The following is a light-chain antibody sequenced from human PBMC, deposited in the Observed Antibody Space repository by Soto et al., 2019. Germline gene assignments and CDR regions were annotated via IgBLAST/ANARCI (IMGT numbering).Light chain of an antibody. CDR1: QSVSTN. J-gene: IGKJ1*01. Sequence: VMTQSPATLSVSPGERAALSCRASQSVSTNLAWYQQKPGQPPRLLIYDASNRATGIPARFSVSGSGTDFTLTITSLEPEDFAVYCCQQRGNWPWTFGQGTKVDIK. V-gene: IGKV3-11*01. CDR3: QQRGNWPWT. CDR2: DAS.